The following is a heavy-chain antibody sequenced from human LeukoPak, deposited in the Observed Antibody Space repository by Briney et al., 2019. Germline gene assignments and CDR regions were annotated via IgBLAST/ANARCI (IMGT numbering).Heavy chain of an antibody. CDR2: ISGGGVTT. D-gene: IGHD1-1*01. J-gene: IGHJ4*02. Sequence: GGSLRLSCAASGFTFATFSMNWVRQAPGKGLEWVSSISGGGVTTYYADSVKGRFTISGDNSKNTLYLQMNSLSADDTAVYYCARYRGATGRDFDYWGQGTLVTASS. CDR3: ARYRGATGRDFDY. CDR1: GFTFATFS. V-gene: IGHV3-23*01.